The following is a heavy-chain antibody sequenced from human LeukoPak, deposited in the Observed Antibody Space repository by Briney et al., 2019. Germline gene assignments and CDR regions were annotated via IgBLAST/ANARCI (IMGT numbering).Heavy chain of an antibody. D-gene: IGHD4-11*01. V-gene: IGHV3-33*01. CDR3: ARVADYSNSAHADY. CDR2: IWYDGSNK. J-gene: IGHJ4*02. CDR1: GFTLSSYG. Sequence: GGSLRPSCAASGFTLSSYGMHWVRQAPGKGLEWVAVIWYDGSNKNYADSVKGRFTISRDNSKNTLYLQMNSLRAEDTAVYYCARVADYSNSAHADYWGQGTLVTVSS.